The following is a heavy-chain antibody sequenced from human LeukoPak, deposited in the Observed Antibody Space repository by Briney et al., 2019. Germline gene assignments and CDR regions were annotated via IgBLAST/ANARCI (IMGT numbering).Heavy chain of an antibody. J-gene: IGHJ3*02. CDR1: GDSISSGIHY. D-gene: IGHD6-13*01. CDR2: IYTSGST. Sequence: PSETLSLTCTVSGDSISSGIHYWNWIRQPAGKGLEWIGRIYTSGSTNYNPSLKSRVTISLDTSKNQFSLNVSSVTAADTAVYYCARDRSSSSWYFVSPLDAFDIWGQGTMVTVSS. V-gene: IGHV4-61*02. CDR3: ARDRSSSSWYFVSPLDAFDI.